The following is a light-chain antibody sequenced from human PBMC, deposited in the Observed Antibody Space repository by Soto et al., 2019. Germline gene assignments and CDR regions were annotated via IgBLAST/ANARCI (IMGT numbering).Light chain of an antibody. CDR3: QKYSSAPWT. Sequence: DIQMTQSPSSLSASVGDRVTITCRASQGISIYLAWYQQKPGKVPKLLIYGASTLQSGVPSRFSGSGSGTDFNLTISSLQSEDVATYYCQKYSSAPWTFGQGTKVEIK. J-gene: IGKJ1*01. CDR1: QGISIY. V-gene: IGKV1-27*01. CDR2: GAS.